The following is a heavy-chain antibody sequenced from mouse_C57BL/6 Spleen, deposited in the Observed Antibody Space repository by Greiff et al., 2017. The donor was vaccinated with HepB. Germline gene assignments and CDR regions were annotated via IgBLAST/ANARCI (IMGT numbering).Heavy chain of an antibody. J-gene: IGHJ1*03. CDR3: AGGSSYWYFDV. CDR1: GYTFTSYW. D-gene: IGHD1-1*01. CDR2: IDPSDSYT. V-gene: IGHV1-69*01. Sequence: QVHVKQPGAELVMPGASVKLSCKASGYTFTSYWMHWVKQSPGQGLEWIGEIDPSDSYTNYNQKFKGKSTLTVDKSSSTAYMQLSSLTSEDSAVYYCAGGSSYWYFDVWGTGTTVTVSS.